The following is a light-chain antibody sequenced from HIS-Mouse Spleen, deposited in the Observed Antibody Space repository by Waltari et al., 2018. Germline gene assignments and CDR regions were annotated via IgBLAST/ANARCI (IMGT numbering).Light chain of an antibody. J-gene: IGLJ2*01. CDR1: SSDVGVYNY. CDR3: SSYTSSSTL. Sequence: QSALTQPASVSGSPGQSITISCTVTSSDVGVYNYVSWYQQHPGKAPKLMIYDVSNRPSGVSNRFSGSKSGNTASLTISGLQAEDEADYYCSSYTSSSTLFGGGTKLTVL. V-gene: IGLV2-14*03. CDR2: DVS.